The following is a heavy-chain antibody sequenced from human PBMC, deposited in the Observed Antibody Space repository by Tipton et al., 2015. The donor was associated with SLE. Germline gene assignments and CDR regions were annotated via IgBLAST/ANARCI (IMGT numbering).Heavy chain of an antibody. J-gene: IGHJ4*02. CDR2: IYYDGTP. V-gene: IGHV4-61*01. D-gene: IGHD3-22*01. CDR1: GGSVSSGSYY. Sequence: TLSLTCTVSGGSVSSGSYYWSWIRQSPEKGLEWIGYIYYDGTPNYNPSLQSRVTISIDTSRNQFSLKVTSVTAADTAVYFCARGTYYYDTSGYWTANYFDYWGLGTLVAVSS. CDR3: ARGTYYYDTSGYWTANYFDY.